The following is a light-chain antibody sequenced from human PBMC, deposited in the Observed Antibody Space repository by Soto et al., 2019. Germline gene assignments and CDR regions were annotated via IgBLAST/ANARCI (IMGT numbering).Light chain of an antibody. J-gene: IGLJ1*01. V-gene: IGLV2-8*01. CDR2: EVS. CDR3: SSYAGSNNFEIYV. CDR1: SSDVGGYNY. Sequence: QSVLTQPPSASGSPGQSVTISCTGTSSDVGGYNYVSWYQQHPGKAPKLMIYEVSKRPSGVPDRFSGSKSGNTASLTVSGLQAEDEADYYCSSYAGSNNFEIYVFGPGTKVTVL.